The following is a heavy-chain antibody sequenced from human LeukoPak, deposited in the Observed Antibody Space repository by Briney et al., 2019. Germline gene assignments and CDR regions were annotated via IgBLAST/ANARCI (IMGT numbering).Heavy chain of an antibody. Sequence: SETLSLTCTVSGGSISSSSYYWGWIRQPPGKGLXXIGSIYYSGSTYYNPSLKSRVTISVDTSKNQFSLKLSSVTAADTAVYYCARHMSGDYEFDYWGQGTLVTVSS. CDR2: IYYSGST. J-gene: IGHJ4*02. CDR1: GGSISSSSYY. V-gene: IGHV4-39*01. CDR3: ARHMSGDYEFDY. D-gene: IGHD4-17*01.